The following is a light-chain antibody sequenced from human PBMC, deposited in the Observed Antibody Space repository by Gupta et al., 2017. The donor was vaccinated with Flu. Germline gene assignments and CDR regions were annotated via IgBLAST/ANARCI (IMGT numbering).Light chain of an antibody. CDR3: CSYAGNFIWV. Sequence: QSALTEPRSVSGSPGQSVTISCTGTGSDVGLYNLVSWYQQHSGKAPKVIIYDVYKRPSGVPARFSGTKSGNTASLTISGRQREEEADYYCCSYAGNFIWVFGTGTEVTVL. CDR2: DVY. J-gene: IGLJ1*01. CDR1: GSDVGLYNL. V-gene: IGLV2-11*01.